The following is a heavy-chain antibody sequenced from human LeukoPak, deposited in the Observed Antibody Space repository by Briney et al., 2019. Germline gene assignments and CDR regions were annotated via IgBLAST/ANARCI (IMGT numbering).Heavy chain of an antibody. J-gene: IGHJ5*02. CDR2: ISSSSSTI. Sequence: PGGSLRLSCAASGFTFSSYSMNWVRQAPGTGLEWVSYISSSSSTIYYADSVKGRFTISRDNSKNTLYLQMNSLRAEDTAVYYCAMRAIMTTVDVVGWFDPWGQGTLVTVSS. D-gene: IGHD4-11*01. CDR1: GFTFSSYS. V-gene: IGHV3-48*01. CDR3: AMRAIMTTVDVVGWFDP.